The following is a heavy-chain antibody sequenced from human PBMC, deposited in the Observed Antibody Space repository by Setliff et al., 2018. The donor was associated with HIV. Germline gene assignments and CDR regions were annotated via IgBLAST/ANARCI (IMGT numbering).Heavy chain of an antibody. Sequence: PSETLSLTCTVSGGSISSGSYYWSWIRQPAGKGLEWIGRIYTSGSTNYNPSLKSRVTISVDRSKNQFSLKMTSVTAADTAVYYCARTQGLGLDWGQGTLVTVSS. J-gene: IGHJ4*02. CDR2: IYTSGST. V-gene: IGHV4-61*02. CDR1: GGSISSGSYY. CDR3: ARTQGLGLD.